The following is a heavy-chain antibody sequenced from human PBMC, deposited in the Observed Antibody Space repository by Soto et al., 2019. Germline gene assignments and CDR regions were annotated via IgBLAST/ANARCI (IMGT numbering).Heavy chain of an antibody. CDR1: GFTFSSYS. V-gene: IGHV3-21*01. CDR2: ISSSISYI. Sequence: GGALRVSCAASGFTFSSYSMNWVRQAPGKGLEWVSPISSSISYIYYADSVKGRFTISRDNAKNSLYLQMNSLRAEDTAVYYCARGIAARSFDYWGQGTLVTLSS. J-gene: IGHJ4*02. D-gene: IGHD6-6*01. CDR3: ARGIAARSFDY.